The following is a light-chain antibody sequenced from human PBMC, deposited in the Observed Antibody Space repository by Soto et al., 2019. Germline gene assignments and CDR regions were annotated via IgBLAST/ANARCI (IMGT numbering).Light chain of an antibody. CDR2: DND. J-gene: IGLJ3*02. CDR1: RSNIGNNY. CDR3: EAWDSNVSRWV. Sequence: QSVLTQPPSVSAAPGQKVTVSCSGSRSNIGNNYVSWYQHLPGTAPKLLIYDNDKRPSGIPDRFSASKSGTSATLDITGLQTGAEADYYCEAWDSNVSRWVFGGGTKVTVL. V-gene: IGLV1-51*01.